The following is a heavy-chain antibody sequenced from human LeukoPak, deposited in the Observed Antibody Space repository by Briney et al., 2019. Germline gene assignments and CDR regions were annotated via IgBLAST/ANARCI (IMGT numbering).Heavy chain of an antibody. V-gene: IGHV4-59*01. CDR1: GGSISSYY. J-gene: IGHJ6*04. Sequence: SETLSLTCTVSGGSISSYYWSWIRQPPGKGLEWIGYIYYSGSTNYNPSLKSRVTISVDTSKNQFSLKLSSVTAADTAVYYRARDSLWFGAYGMDVWGKGTTVTVSS. D-gene: IGHD3-10*01. CDR2: IYYSGST. CDR3: ARDSLWFGAYGMDV.